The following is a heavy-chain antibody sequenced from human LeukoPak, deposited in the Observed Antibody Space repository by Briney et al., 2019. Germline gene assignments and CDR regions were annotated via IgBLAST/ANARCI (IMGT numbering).Heavy chain of an antibody. D-gene: IGHD5-24*01. CDR2: IYHSGST. CDR3: ARVGWLQRAHYYYYMDV. Sequence: PSETLSLTCTVSGYSISSGYYWGWIRQPPGKGLEWIGSIYHSGSTYYNPSLKSRVTISVDTSKNQFSLKLSSVTAADTAVYYCARVGWLQRAHYYYYMDVWGKGTTVTVSS. V-gene: IGHV4-38-2*02. J-gene: IGHJ6*03. CDR1: GYSISSGYY.